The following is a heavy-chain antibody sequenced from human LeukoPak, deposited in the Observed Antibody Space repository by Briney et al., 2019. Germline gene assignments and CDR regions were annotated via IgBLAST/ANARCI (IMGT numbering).Heavy chain of an antibody. CDR1: GGSISSSSYY. V-gene: IGHV4-39*07. D-gene: IGHD3-3*01. CDR2: IYYSGST. Sequence: SETLSLTCTVSGGSISSSSYYWGWIRQPPGKGLEWIGSIYYSGSTYYNPSLKSRVTMSVDTSKNQFSLKLSSVTAADTAVYYCARAAADFWSAFNWFDPWGQGTLVTVSS. CDR3: ARAAADFWSAFNWFDP. J-gene: IGHJ5*02.